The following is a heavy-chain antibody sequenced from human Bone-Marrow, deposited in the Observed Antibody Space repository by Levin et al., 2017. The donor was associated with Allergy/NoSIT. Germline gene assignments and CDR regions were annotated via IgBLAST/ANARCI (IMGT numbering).Heavy chain of an antibody. CDR3: STEGGHCSGGSCYLLPFYYGMDV. CDR1: GFDFTNAW. Sequence: GGSLRLSCAASGFDFTNAWMSWVRQAPGKGLEWVGRIKSRNDGGTTDYAAPVKGRFIISKDVSKNTLYLQMNSLKTQDTAVYYCSTEGGHCSGGSCYLLPFYYGMDVWGQGTTVTVSS. D-gene: IGHD2-15*01. V-gene: IGHV3-15*01. CDR2: IKSRNDGGTT. J-gene: IGHJ6*02.